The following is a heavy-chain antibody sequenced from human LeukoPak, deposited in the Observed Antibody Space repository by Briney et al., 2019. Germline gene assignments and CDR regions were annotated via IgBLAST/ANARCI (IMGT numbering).Heavy chain of an antibody. J-gene: IGHJ6*02. CDR2: ISVNGGTT. CDR1: GFTFSSYA. V-gene: IGHV3-23*01. Sequence: RGSLRLSYAASGFTFSSYAMTWVRQAPGKGLEWVSSISVNGGTTYYADSVKGRFTISRDNAKNSLYLQMSNLRAEDTAVYFCARGGGLDVWGQGATVTVSS. D-gene: IGHD3-16*01. CDR3: ARGGGLDV.